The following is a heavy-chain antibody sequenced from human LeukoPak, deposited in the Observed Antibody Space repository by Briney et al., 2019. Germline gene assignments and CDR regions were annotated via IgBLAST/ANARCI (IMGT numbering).Heavy chain of an antibody. V-gene: IGHV1-46*01. CDR1: GYTFTSYY. Sequence: AASVKVSCKASGYTFTSYYMHWVRQAPGQGLEWMGIINPSGGSTSYAQKFQGRVTMTRNTSTSTVYMELSSLRSEDTAVNYCARDATMVRGVSVAFDIWGQGTMVTVSS. D-gene: IGHD3-10*01. J-gene: IGHJ3*02. CDR3: ARDATMVRGVSVAFDI. CDR2: INPSGGST.